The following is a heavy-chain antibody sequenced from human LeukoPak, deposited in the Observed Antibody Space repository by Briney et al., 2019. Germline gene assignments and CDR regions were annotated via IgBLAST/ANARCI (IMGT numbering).Heavy chain of an antibody. Sequence: ASVKVSCKASGYTFTNYYIHWVRQAPGQGLEWMGLINPGGDNTNYAQNFQGRVTMTRDMSTSTVYMELSSLRSEDTAVYYCASDLRGSSGYYSPPVIYYYYYYMDVWGKGTTVTVSS. CDR2: INPGGDNT. V-gene: IGHV1-46*01. CDR1: GYTFTNYY. D-gene: IGHD3-22*01. J-gene: IGHJ6*03. CDR3: ASDLRGSSGYYSPPVIYYYYYYMDV.